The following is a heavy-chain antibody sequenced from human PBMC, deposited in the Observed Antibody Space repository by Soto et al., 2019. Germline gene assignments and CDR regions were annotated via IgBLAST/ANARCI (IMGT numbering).Heavy chain of an antibody. CDR1: GLTFTTYG. CDR2: ITGDGGTT. Sequence: RGAPRLFCVPSGLTFTTYGMNWIRQAPGEALEWVSAITGDGGTTYYADSVKGRFTISRDNSKNTLYLQLNRLTAEDTALYYCAKDLGSSKRFDYWGQGTLVTGSS. J-gene: IGHJ4*02. CDR3: AKDLGSSKRFDY. D-gene: IGHD1-26*01. V-gene: IGHV3-23*01.